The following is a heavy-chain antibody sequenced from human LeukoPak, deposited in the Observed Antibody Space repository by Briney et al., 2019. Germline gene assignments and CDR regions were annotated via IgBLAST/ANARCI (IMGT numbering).Heavy chain of an antibody. D-gene: IGHD3-22*01. J-gene: IGHJ4*02. CDR1: GFTFSDYC. CDR2: ISGSGGST. CDR3: AKYLREYGYDSSGRTAHFDY. V-gene: IGHV3-23*01. Sequence: GGSLRLSCAASGFTFSDYCMSWIRQAPGKGLEWVSAISGSGGSTYYADSVKGRFTISRDNSKNTLYLQMNSLRAEDTAVYYCAKYLREYGYDSSGRTAHFDYWGQGTLVTVSS.